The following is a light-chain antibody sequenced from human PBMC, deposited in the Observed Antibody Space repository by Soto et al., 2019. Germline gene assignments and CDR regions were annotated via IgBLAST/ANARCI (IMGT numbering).Light chain of an antibody. CDR3: AAWDATLNGL. CDR2: SNN. Sequence: QSVLTQPPTASGTPGQRVTISCSGSSSNIGSNTVNWYQQVPGTAPKLLIYSNNQRPSGVPDRFSGSKSGTSASLAISGLQSEDEAAYYCAAWDATLNGLFGGGTKLTVL. V-gene: IGLV1-44*01. CDR1: SSNIGSNT. J-gene: IGLJ2*01.